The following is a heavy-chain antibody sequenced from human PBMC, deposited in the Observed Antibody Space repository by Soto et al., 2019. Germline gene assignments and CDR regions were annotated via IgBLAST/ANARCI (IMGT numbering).Heavy chain of an antibody. J-gene: IGHJ6*02. D-gene: IGHD6-6*01. CDR1: ERSGSSCSYY. CDR3: ARGLSSSAKFDQYYGMDV. V-gene: IGHV4-39*01. Sequence: ETLSLSFTVPERSGSSCSYYGGWIRQPPGKGLEWIGSIYYSVSTDYNPSLKSRVPISVDTSKNQFSLILTSVTAADTAVYYCARGLSSSAKFDQYYGMDVWGQGTRVTVSS. CDR2: IYYSVST.